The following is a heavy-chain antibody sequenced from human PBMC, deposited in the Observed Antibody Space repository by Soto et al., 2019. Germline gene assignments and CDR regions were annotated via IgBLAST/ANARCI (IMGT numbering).Heavy chain of an antibody. V-gene: IGHV3-30*18. J-gene: IGHJ3*02. CDR1: GFTFRSYG. Sequence: QEQLVESGGGVVQPGGSLRLSCAASGFTFRSYGMHWVRQAPGKGLEWVAVVSDDGNYKYYAESVKGRFTISRENSKNTLYLQLNSLRAEDTAVYYCAKGTYPSTAAADRFAFDIWGQGTMVTVSS. CDR3: AKGTYPSTAAADRFAFDI. CDR2: VSDDGNYK. D-gene: IGHD6-13*01.